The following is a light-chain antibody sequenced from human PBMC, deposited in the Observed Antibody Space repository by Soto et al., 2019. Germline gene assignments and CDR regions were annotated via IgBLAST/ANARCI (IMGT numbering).Light chain of an antibody. CDR2: EVS. V-gene: IGLV2-23*02. Sequence: QSALTQPASVSGSPGQSITISCTGTSSDVGSYKLVSWYQQHPGKAPKLMISEVSKRPSGISDRFSGSKSGSTASLTIYGLQAEDEADYYCCSSAGPSTHTVFGAGSPLTVL. J-gene: IGLJ7*01. CDR3: CSSAGPSTHTV. CDR1: SSDVGSYKL.